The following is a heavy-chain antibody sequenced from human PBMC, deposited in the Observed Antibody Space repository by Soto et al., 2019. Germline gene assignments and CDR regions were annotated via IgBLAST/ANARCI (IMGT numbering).Heavy chain of an antibody. D-gene: IGHD3-22*01. CDR1: GFTFSGSA. V-gene: IGHV3-73*01. Sequence: PGGSLRLSCAASGFTFSGSAMHWVRKASGKGLEWVGRIRSKANSYATAYAASVKGRFTISRDDSKNTAYLQMNSLKTEDTAVYYCTRLPNYYDSSGYPPIWGQGTMVTVSS. CDR2: IRSKANSYAT. J-gene: IGHJ3*02. CDR3: TRLPNYYDSSGYPPI.